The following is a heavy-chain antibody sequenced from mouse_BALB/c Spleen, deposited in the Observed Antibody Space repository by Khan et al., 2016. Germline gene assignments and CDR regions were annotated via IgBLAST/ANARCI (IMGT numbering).Heavy chain of an antibody. CDR2: ISYSGSN. Sequence: EVQLQESGPGLVKPSQSLSLTCTVTGYSITSDYAWNWIRQFPGNKLEWMGYISYSGSNSYNPSLKSRISITRDTSKNQFFLQLNSVTTEDTATYYCARRGYGSSRYAMDYWGQGTSVTVSS. J-gene: IGHJ4*01. D-gene: IGHD1-1*01. CDR1: GYSITSDYA. V-gene: IGHV3-2*02. CDR3: ARRGYGSSRYAMDY.